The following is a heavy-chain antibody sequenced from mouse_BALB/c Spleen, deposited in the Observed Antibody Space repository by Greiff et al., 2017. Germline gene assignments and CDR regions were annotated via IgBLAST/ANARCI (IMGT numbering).Heavy chain of an antibody. CDR1: GFTFSSYT. D-gene: IGHD2-4*01. Sequence: DVKLVESGGGLVKPGGSLKLSCAASGFTFSSYTMSWVRQTPEKRLEWVATISSGGSYTYYPDSVKGRFTISRDNAKNTLYLQMSSLKSEDTAMYYCTRDGDYEGWFAYWGQGTLVTVSA. CDR2: ISSGGSYT. CDR3: TRDGDYEGWFAY. V-gene: IGHV5-6-4*01. J-gene: IGHJ3*01.